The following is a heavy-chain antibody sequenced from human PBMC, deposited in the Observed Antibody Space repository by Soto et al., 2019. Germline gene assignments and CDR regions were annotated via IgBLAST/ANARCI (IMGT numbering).Heavy chain of an antibody. D-gene: IGHD3-3*01. CDR2: IYYSATA. J-gene: IGHJ4*02. CDR1: NGPINSADYY. Sequence: SETLSLTCTVSNGPINSADYYWSWIRQAPGKGLEWIGYIYYSATASYNRTLKGRLSSSLDTSKNQFSLSLRSVTAADTAVYFCSRSFRVESTPPSVDYWGQGTLVTVSS. CDR3: SRSFRVESTPPSVDY. V-gene: IGHV4-30-4*01.